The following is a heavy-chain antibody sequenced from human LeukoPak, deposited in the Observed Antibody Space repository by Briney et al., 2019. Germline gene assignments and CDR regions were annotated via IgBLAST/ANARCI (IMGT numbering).Heavy chain of an antibody. CDR2: IKQDGSEK. V-gene: IGHV3-7*01. D-gene: IGHD2-21*01. CDR3: ARGLQVIYGMDV. J-gene: IGHJ6*04. Sequence: PGGSLRLSCAASGFTFSSYWMSWVRQAPGKGLEWVANIKQDGSEKYYVDSVKGRFTISRDNSKNTLYLQMNSLRVEDTAVYCCARGLQVIYGMDVWGKGTTVTVSS. CDR1: GFTFSSYW.